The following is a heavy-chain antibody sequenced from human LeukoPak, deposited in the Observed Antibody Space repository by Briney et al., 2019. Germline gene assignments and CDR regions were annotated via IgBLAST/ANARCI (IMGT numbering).Heavy chain of an antibody. CDR3: ARMGGYSGYATH. CDR1: GGSISTYY. V-gene: IGHV4-59*08. Sequence: PSETLSLTCTVSGGSISTYYWSWIRQPPGKGLEWIGYIHYSGTTNYNPSLKNRVTISLDTSKNQISLSLSSVTAADTAVYYCARMGGYSGYATHWGQGTLVTVSS. CDR2: IHYSGTT. D-gene: IGHD5-12*01. J-gene: IGHJ4*02.